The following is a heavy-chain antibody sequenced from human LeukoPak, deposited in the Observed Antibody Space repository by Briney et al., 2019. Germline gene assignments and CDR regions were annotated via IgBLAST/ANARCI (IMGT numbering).Heavy chain of an antibody. D-gene: IGHD6-19*01. CDR2: VYSGGLT. CDR1: GFIVSDNY. V-gene: IGHV3-66*01. J-gene: IGHJ6*02. Sequence: GGSLRLSCAASGFIVSDNYMSWGRQALGKGLEWVSTVYSGGLTHYAGHVKGRFTIYRDNSNNTLYLQMSSLRAEDTAVYYCVRDRWPGLGDFWGQGTTVTVSS. CDR3: VRDRWPGLGDF.